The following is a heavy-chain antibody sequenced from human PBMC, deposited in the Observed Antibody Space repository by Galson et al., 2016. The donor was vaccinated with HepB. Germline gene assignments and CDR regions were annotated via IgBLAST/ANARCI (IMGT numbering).Heavy chain of an antibody. CDR2: VNHDGNT. V-gene: IGHV4-34*01. CDR3: ARDTAVYARSSGMDV. J-gene: IGHJ6*02. CDR1: GESFSYY. Sequence: SETLSLTCTVHGESFSYYWSWIRQAPGKGLEWIGEVNHDGNTRYSPSLKSRVTMSADTSKKQASLNLSSVTAADTAVYYCARDTAVYARSSGMDVWGRGTTVTVSS. D-gene: IGHD2-8*01.